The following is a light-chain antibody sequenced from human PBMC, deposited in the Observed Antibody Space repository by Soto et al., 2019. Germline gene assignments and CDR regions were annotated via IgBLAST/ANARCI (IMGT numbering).Light chain of an antibody. J-gene: IGLJ2*01. CDR1: SSDVGGYNY. V-gene: IGLV2-8*01. CDR3: SSYAGSNNFVV. Sequence: QSALTQYPSASGSPGQSVTISCTGTSSDVGGYNYVSWYQQRPGKAPKLMIYEVSKRPSGVPDRFSGSKSGNTASLTVSGLQAEDEADYYCSSYAGSNNFVVFGGGTKLTVL. CDR2: EVS.